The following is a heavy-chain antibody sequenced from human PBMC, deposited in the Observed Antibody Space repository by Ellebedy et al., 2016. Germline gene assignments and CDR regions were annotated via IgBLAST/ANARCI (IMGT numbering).Heavy chain of an antibody. D-gene: IGHD3-9*01. Sequence: ASVKVSXKASRYTFTGYYMHWVRQASAQGLEWMGWINPNSGATNYAQKFQGRVTMTRDTSINTAYMELSRLRSDDTAVYYCARAGGVPNYDILTGYDYWGQGTLVTVSS. V-gene: IGHV1-2*02. CDR1: RYTFTGYY. J-gene: IGHJ4*02. CDR3: ARAGGVPNYDILTGYDY. CDR2: INPNSGAT.